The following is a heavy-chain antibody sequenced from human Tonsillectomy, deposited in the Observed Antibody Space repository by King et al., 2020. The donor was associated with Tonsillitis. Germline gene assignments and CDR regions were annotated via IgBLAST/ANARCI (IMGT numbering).Heavy chain of an antibody. CDR3: ARPRHCGGDCYSHYYFDY. V-gene: IGHV5-51*01. J-gene: IGHJ4*02. CDR2: IYPGDSDT. Sequence: QLVQSGAEVKKPGESLKISCKGSGYSFTSYWIGWVRQMPGKGLEWMGIIYPGDSDTRYSPSFQGQVTISADKSISPAYLQWSSLKASDTAMYYCARPRHCGGDCYSHYYFDYWGQGTLVTVSS. D-gene: IGHD2-21*02. CDR1: GYSFTSYW.